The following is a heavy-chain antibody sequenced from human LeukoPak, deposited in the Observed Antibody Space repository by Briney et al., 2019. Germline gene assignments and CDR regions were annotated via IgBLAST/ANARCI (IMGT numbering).Heavy chain of an antibody. CDR1: GGSISSYF. D-gene: IGHD4-17*01. Sequence: PSETLSLTCSVSGGSISSYFWSWIRQPARKGLEWIGRIHASGTTIYNPSLKSRVTMSMDTSKNQFSLKLTSVTAADTAVYYCARAHHLDYGDWFDPWGQGILVPVSS. J-gene: IGHJ5*02. V-gene: IGHV4-4*07. CDR2: IHASGTT. CDR3: ARAHHLDYGDWFDP.